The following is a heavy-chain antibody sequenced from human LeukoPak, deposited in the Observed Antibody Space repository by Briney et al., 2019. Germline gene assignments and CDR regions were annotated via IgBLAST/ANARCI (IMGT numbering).Heavy chain of an antibody. J-gene: IGHJ4*02. CDR3: AGRYDSSGYPLH. Sequence: GGSLRLSCEVFGFRFDDYGMSWVRQAPGKGLEWVSGITWNGGSTGYGDAVKGRFTISRDNSKNTLYLQMNSLRAEDTAVYYCAGRYDSSGYPLHWGQGTPVTVSS. V-gene: IGHV3-20*04. CDR1: GFRFDDYG. D-gene: IGHD3-22*01. CDR2: ITWNGGST.